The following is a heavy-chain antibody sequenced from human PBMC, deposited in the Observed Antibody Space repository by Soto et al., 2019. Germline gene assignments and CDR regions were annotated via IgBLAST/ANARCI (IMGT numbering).Heavy chain of an antibody. J-gene: IGHJ4*01. CDR2: ISGSGGTS. Sequence: GGSLRLSCAASGFNFRSYAMSWVRRAPGKGLEWVSAISGSGGTSYFADSVRGRFTISRDNSKNTLYLQLSSLRVEDTAEYFCAKGRGSSWPIDYWGHGTLVTVSS. CDR3: AKGRGSSWPIDY. V-gene: IGHV3-23*01. CDR1: GFNFRSYA. D-gene: IGHD6-13*01.